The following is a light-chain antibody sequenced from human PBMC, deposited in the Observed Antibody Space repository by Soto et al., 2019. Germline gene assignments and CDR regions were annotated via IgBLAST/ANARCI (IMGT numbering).Light chain of an antibody. CDR1: QGISNY. CDR3: RKYDGAPWT. J-gene: IGKJ1*01. Sequence: DIQMTQSPSSLSASVRDRVTITCRASQGISNYLAWYQQKPGKVPKLLIYAASTLQSGVPSRFSGSGSGTDFTLTISRLQPEDVATYYCRKYDGAPWTFGQGTRGEIK. CDR2: AAS. V-gene: IGKV1-27*01.